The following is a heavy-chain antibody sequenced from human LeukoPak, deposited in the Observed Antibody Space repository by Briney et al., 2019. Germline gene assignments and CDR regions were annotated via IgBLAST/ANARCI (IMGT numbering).Heavy chain of an antibody. V-gene: IGHV3-23*01. J-gene: IGHJ5*02. D-gene: IGHD3-10*01. CDR1: GFTFSSYG. Sequence: GGTLRLSCAASGFTFSSYGMSWVRQAPGKGLEWVSGISGSGTSTYYADSVKGRFTISRDNSKNTLYLQMNSLRAEDTAVYYCAKARFRLDNWFDPWGQGSLVTVSS. CDR2: ISGSGTST. CDR3: AKARFRLDNWFDP.